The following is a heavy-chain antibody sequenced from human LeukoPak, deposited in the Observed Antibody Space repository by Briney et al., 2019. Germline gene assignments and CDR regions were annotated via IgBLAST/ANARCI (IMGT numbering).Heavy chain of an antibody. CDR3: ARAPYDSGGYYDYYFDY. J-gene: IGHJ4*02. V-gene: IGHV4-59*08. Sequence: SETLSLTCTVSGGSISSYYWSWIRQPPGKGLEWNGYIYYSGSTNYNPSLKSRFTISVDTSKNQFSLKLSSVTAADTAVYYCARAPYDSGGYYDYYFDYWGQGTLVTVSS. D-gene: IGHD3-22*01. CDR1: GGSISSYY. CDR2: IYYSGST.